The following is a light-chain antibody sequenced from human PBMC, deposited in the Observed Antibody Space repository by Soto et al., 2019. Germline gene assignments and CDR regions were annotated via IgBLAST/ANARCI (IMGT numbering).Light chain of an antibody. V-gene: IGKV1-8*01. CDR2: AAS. Sequence: IRMTQSPSSFSASTGDRVTITCRASQGISSYLAWYQQKPGKAPKLLIYAASTVQSGVPSRFSGSGSGTDFTLTINSLHPEDFATYYCQQSYSTPITFGQGTRLEIK. CDR3: QQSYSTPIT. J-gene: IGKJ5*01. CDR1: QGISSY.